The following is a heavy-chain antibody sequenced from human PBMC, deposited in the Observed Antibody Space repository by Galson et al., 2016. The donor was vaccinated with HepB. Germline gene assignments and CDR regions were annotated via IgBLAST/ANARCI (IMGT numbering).Heavy chain of an antibody. D-gene: IGHD4-11*01. V-gene: IGHV3-49*03. CDR2: IRTKAYRGTT. CDR3: TRGYSNFFYFHGMDV. J-gene: IGHJ6*04. Sequence: FLRLSCAASGFTFGDYTMSWFRQAPGKGLEWVGFIRTKAYRGTTEYAASVKARFTISRDDSESIAYLQMNSLKTEDTAVYYCTRGYSNFFYFHGMDVWGKGTTVTVSS. CDR1: GFTFGDYT.